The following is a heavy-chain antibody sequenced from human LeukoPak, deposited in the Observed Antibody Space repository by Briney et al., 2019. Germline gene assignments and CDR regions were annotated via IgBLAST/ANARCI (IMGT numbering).Heavy chain of an antibody. J-gene: IGHJ5*02. V-gene: IGHV3-48*01. Sequence: PGGSLRLSCAASGFTFSSYSMNWVRQAPGKGLEWASYISSSSSTIYYADSVKGRFTISRDNAKNSLYLQMNSLRAEDTAVYYCASLYSSGWYNWFDPWGQGTLVTVSS. CDR3: ASLYSSGWYNWFDP. CDR2: ISSSSSTI. CDR1: GFTFSSYS. D-gene: IGHD6-19*01.